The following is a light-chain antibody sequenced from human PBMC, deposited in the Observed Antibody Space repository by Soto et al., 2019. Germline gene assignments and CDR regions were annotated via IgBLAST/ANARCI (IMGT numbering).Light chain of an antibody. V-gene: IGKV3-15*01. CDR3: QQYNNWWT. J-gene: IGKJ1*01. CDR1: QSVSSN. Sequence: ETVMTQSPATLSVSPGERPTLSCRASQSVSSNLAWYQQKPGQAPRLLIYDASTRATGIPARFSGSGSGTEFTLTISSLQSEDFAVYYCQQYNNWWTFGQGTKVEIK. CDR2: DAS.